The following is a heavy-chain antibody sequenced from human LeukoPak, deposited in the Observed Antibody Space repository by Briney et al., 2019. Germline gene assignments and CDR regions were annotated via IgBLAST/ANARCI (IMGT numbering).Heavy chain of an antibody. D-gene: IGHD2-15*01. Sequence: GGSLRLSCLVSGVSLSSYGMHWVRQAPGKGLEWLAWLPYDGSYNLTAASLKGRFAISKDISTNTLYLDMDRLTAEDTAVYYCAAAGLGVAHWIDSWGQGTLVTVSS. CDR2: LPYDGSYN. CDR1: GVSLSSYG. CDR3: AAAGLGVAHWIDS. J-gene: IGHJ5*01. V-gene: IGHV3-30*02.